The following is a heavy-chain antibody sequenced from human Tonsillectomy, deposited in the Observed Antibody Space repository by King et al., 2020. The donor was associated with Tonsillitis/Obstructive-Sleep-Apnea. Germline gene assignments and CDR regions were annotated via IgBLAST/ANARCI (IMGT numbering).Heavy chain of an antibody. J-gene: IGHJ4*02. Sequence: LQLQESGPGLVKPSETLSLTCTVSGGSISRSSYYWGWIRQPPGKGLEWIGSIYYSGSTYYNPSLKSRVTISVDTSKNQFSLKLSSVTAADTAVYYCASRPEEYYYDSSGLDYWGQGTLVTVSS. V-gene: IGHV4-39*01. CDR1: GGSISRSSYY. CDR3: ASRPEEYYYDSSGLDY. D-gene: IGHD3-22*01. CDR2: IYYSGST.